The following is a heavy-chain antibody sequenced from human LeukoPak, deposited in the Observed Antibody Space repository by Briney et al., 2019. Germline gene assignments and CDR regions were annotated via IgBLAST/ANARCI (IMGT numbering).Heavy chain of an antibody. D-gene: IGHD2-2*01. CDR1: GGSISSGSYY. V-gene: IGHV4-61*01. J-gene: IGHJ1*01. CDR2: IYYSGST. CDR3: ARGEVPAAKDAEYFQH. Sequence: PSETLSLTCTVSGGSISSGSYYWSWIRQPPGKGLEWIGYIYYSGSTNYNPSLKSRVTISVDTSKNQFSLKLSSVTAADTAVYYCARGEVPAAKDAEYFQHWGQGTLVTVSS.